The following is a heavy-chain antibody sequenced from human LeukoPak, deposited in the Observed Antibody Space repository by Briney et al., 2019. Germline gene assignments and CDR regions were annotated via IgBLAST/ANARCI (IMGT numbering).Heavy chain of an antibody. CDR3: ARDRSSSALLGY. CDR1: GYTFTGYY. CDR2: INPNSGGT. Sequence: ASVKVSCKASGYTFTGYYMHWVRQAPGRGLEWMGWINPNSGGTNYAQKFQGRVTMTRDTSISTAYMELSRLRSDDTAVYYCARDRSSSALLGYWGQGTLVTVSS. V-gene: IGHV1-2*02. D-gene: IGHD6-13*01. J-gene: IGHJ4*02.